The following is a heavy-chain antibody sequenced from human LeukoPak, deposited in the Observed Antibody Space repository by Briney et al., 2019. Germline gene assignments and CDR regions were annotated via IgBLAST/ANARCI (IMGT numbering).Heavy chain of an antibody. CDR1: GGTFSSYA. D-gene: IGHD3-22*01. CDR2: LIPIFGTA. Sequence: VKVSCKASGGTFSSYAISWVRQAPGQGLEWMGRLIPIFGTANYAQKFQGRVTITTDESTSTAYMELSSLRSEDTAVYYCARSYYYDSSGYWRFDYWGQGTLVTVSS. J-gene: IGHJ4*02. V-gene: IGHV1-69*05. CDR3: ARSYYYDSSGYWRFDY.